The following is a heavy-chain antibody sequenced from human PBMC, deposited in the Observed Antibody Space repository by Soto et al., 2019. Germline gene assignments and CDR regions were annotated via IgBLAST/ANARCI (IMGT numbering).Heavy chain of an antibody. CDR3: ITSVRDTFLDY. Sequence: GGSLRLSCVASGLTFSGSAMHWVRQASGKGLEWVGRIRNKANNYATAFGASVKGRFTISRDDSKNTAYLQMNSLKIEDTAIYCCITSVRDTFLDYWGQGSLVTVSS. CDR1: GLTFSGSA. V-gene: IGHV3-73*01. CDR2: IRNKANNYAT. J-gene: IGHJ4*02. D-gene: IGHD2-2*02.